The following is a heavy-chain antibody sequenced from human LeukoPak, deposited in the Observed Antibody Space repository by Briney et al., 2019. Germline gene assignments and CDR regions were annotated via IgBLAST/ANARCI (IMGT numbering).Heavy chain of an antibody. D-gene: IGHD4-17*01. CDR2: IWYDGSSK. CDR3: TRANGDAGPFDY. J-gene: IGHJ4*02. Sequence: GGSLRLSCAASGFTFSSYGMHWVRQAPGKGLEWVALIWYDGSSKHYADSVRGRFTISRDNSKNTLYLQMNSLKTEDTAVYYCTRANGDAGPFDYWGQGTLVTVSS. V-gene: IGHV3-33*01. CDR1: GFTFSSYG.